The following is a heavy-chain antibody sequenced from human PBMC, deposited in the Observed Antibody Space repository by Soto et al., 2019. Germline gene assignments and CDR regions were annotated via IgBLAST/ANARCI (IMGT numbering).Heavy chain of an antibody. CDR2: INPSGGSI. J-gene: IGHJ6*02. Sequence: QVQVVQSGAEVKKPGASVKVSCKASGYTYSTYYIHWVRQAPGQGLEWMGVINPSGGSINYAQKFPGRVTMTRDTSTSTVYIELSSLRSEDTAVYYCARDRGRGGSYYIYFYGMDVWGQGTTVTVSS. CDR1: GYTYSTYY. V-gene: IGHV1-46*01. D-gene: IGHD1-26*01. CDR3: ARDRGRGGSYYIYFYGMDV.